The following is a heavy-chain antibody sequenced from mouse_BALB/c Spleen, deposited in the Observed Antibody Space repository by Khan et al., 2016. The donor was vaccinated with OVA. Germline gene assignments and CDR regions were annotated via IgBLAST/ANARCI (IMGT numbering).Heavy chain of an antibody. CDR2: IYPFNDAT. J-gene: IGHJ3*01. D-gene: IGHD2-14*01. CDR1: GYTFTSYV. CDR3: APVGRYDVSFVY. Sequence: EVQLQQSGPEVVKPGASVKMSCKASGYTFTSYVMHWVKQKPGQGLEWIGYIYPFNDATKFNEKFNGKATLTSDKSSSTAYMELSSLTCEDAAVYYCAPVGRYDVSFVYWGQGTLVTVSA. V-gene: IGHV1S136*01.